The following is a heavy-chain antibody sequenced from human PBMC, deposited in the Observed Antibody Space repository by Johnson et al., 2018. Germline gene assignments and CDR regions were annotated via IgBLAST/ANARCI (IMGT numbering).Heavy chain of an antibody. CDR1: GFIFDDYG. CDR3: ARERGGAGYYNNGMDV. J-gene: IGHJ6*02. V-gene: IGHV3-20*04. Sequence: VQLQESGGDVVRPGGSLRLSCAASGFIFDDYGMSWVRQGPGKGLEWVAGINWMGGSAAYADAVKGRFTIARDNAKKSLYVQMDSPRGEDSALEYCARERGGAGYYNNGMDVWGQGTTVTVSS. D-gene: IGHD1-26*01. CDR2: INWMGGSA.